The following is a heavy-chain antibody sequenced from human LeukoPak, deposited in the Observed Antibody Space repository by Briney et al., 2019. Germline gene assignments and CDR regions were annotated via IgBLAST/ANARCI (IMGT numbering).Heavy chain of an antibody. D-gene: IGHD6-13*01. V-gene: IGHV3-7*03. CDR3: ARLSTGWYGHFDF. J-gene: IGHJ4*02. CDR2: IKEDGSEK. Sequence: GGSLRLSCTASGFTLSYNWMSWVRRAPGKGLEWVASIKEDGSEKYYVDSVKGRFTISRDNAKNSLYLQMNSLRAEDTAVYYCARLSTGWYGHFDFWGQGTLVTVSS. CDR1: GFTLSYNW.